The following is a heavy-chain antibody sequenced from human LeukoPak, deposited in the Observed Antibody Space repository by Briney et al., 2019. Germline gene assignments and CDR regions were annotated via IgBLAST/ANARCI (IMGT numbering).Heavy chain of an antibody. J-gene: IGHJ3*02. CDR1: GFTFSSYG. CDR3: ARARITMIVEAFDI. V-gene: IGHV3-33*01. Sequence: PGGSLRLSCAASGFTFSSYGMHWVRQAPGRGREGGAVIWYDGSNKYYADSVKGRFTISRDNSKNTLYLQMNSLRAEDTAVYYCARARITMIVEAFDIWGQGTMVTVSS. D-gene: IGHD3-22*01. CDR2: IWYDGSNK.